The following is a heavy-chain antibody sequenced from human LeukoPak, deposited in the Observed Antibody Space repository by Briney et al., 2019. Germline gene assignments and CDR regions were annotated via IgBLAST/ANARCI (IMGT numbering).Heavy chain of an antibody. CDR1: GFTVSSNY. CDR2: IYSGGST. V-gene: IGHV3-66*01. Sequence: GGSLRLSCAASGFTVSSNYMSWVRQAPGKGLEWVSVIYSGGSTYYADSVKGRFTISRDNSKNTLYLQMNSLRAEDTAVYYCARVRVVYDSSGPPTAPFDYWGQGTLVTVSS. CDR3: ARVRVVYDSSGPPTAPFDY. J-gene: IGHJ4*02. D-gene: IGHD3-22*01.